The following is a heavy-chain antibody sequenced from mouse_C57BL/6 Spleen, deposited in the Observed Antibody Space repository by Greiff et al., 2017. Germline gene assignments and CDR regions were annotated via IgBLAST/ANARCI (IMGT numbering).Heavy chain of an antibody. CDR3: VRPSYGTPFAY. CDR2: IRSKSNNYAT. Sequence: EVKLVESGGGLVQPKGSLKLSCAASGFSFNTYAMNWVRQAPGKGLEWVARIRSKSNNYATYYADSVKDRFTISRDDSESMLYLQMNNLKTEDTAMYYCVRPSYGTPFAYWGQGTLVTVSA. CDR1: GFSFNTYA. J-gene: IGHJ3*01. V-gene: IGHV10-1*01. D-gene: IGHD1-1*01.